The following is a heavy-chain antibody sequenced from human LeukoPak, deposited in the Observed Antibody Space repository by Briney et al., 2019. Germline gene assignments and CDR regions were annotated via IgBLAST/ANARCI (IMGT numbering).Heavy chain of an antibody. CDR3: AKRKNSPGYSSLDQ. V-gene: IGHV3-23*01. CDR1: GFTFSSFA. Sequence: GGSLRLSCVASGFTFSSFALDWVRQAPRRRLEWISVVSRTGSTKYYADSVKGRFTVSRDNSKNTVYLQMNSLRVDDSAVYYCAKRKNSPGYSSLDQWGQGTLVTVSS. D-gene: IGHD2-15*01. J-gene: IGHJ4*02. CDR2: VSRTGSTK.